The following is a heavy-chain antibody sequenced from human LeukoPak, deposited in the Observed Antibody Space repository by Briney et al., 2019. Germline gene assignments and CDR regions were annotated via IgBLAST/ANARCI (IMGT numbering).Heavy chain of an antibody. J-gene: IGHJ4*02. CDR3: AREHSSSSGSVSDF. CDR2: ISSSSSTI. Sequence: GGSLRLSCTASGFTFSSYNMNWVRQAPGKGLEWVSYISSSSSTIYYADSVKGRFTISRDNAKDSLYVQMNSLRDEDTAVYYCAREHSSSSGSVSDFWGQGTLLTVSS. CDR1: GFTFSSYN. V-gene: IGHV3-48*02. D-gene: IGHD6-6*01.